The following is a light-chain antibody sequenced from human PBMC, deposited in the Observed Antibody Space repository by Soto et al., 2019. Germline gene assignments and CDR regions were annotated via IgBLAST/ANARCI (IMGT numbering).Light chain of an antibody. CDR3: QQRNMWPRT. CDR1: QNIDSD. Sequence: EIVLTQSPAAVSLSPGERATLSCRASQNIDSDLVWYQQRPGQPPRLLIYDASNRAPGIPARFGGSGSGADFTLSISSLEPEDFAVYHCQQRNMWPRTFGQGTKVDIK. CDR2: DAS. V-gene: IGKV3-11*01. J-gene: IGKJ1*01.